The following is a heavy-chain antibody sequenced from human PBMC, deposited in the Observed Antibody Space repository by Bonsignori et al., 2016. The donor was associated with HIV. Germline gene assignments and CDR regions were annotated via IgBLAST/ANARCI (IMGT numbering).Heavy chain of an antibody. J-gene: IGHJ6*03. Sequence: WVRQAPGQGLEWMGLVDPEDGETIYAEKFQGRVTITADTSTDTAYMELSSLRSEDTAVYYCATVGVHYYYMDVWGKGTTVTVSS. D-gene: IGHD3-3*01. V-gene: IGHV1-69-2*01. CDR2: VDPEDGET. CDR3: ATVGVHYYYMDV.